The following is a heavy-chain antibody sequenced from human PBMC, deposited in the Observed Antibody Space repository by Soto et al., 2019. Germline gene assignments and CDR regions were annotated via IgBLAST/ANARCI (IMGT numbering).Heavy chain of an antibody. J-gene: IGHJ4*02. V-gene: IGHV1-18*01. CDR3: ARDLLRPPSGSYYGAGDY. CDR1: GYTFTSYG. CDR2: ISAYNGNT. D-gene: IGHD1-26*01. Sequence: QVQLVQSGAEVKKPGASVKVSCKASGYTFTSYGISWVRQAPGQGLEWMGWISAYNGNTNYAQKLQGRVTMTTDTSTSTAYMELRSLRSDDTAVYYCARDLLRPPSGSYYGAGDYWGQGTLVTVSS.